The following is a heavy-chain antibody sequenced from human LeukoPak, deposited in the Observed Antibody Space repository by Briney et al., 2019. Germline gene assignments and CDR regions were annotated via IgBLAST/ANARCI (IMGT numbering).Heavy chain of an antibody. CDR1: GYTFTNYG. D-gene: IGHD3-16*01. CDR3: ARAWDYGDYVDY. Sequence: ASVKVSCKASGYTFTNYGITWVRQAPGQGLEWMGWISAYNGYTNYAQKFRGRVTMTTDTSTSTAYMELRSLRSDDTAVYYCARAWDYGDYVDYWGQGTLVTVSS. V-gene: IGHV1-18*01. J-gene: IGHJ4*02. CDR2: ISAYNGYT.